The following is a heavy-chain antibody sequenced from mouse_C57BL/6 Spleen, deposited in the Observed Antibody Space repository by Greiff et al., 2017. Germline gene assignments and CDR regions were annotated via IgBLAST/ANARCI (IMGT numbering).Heavy chain of an antibody. CDR3: ARWLGGFAY. Sequence: VKLMESGAELVRPGTSVKVSCKASGYAFTNYLIEWVKQRPGQGLEWIGVINPGSGGTNYDEKFKGKATLTADNSSSTAYMQLSSLTSEDSAVYFCARWLGGFAYWGQGTLVTVSA. J-gene: IGHJ3*01. V-gene: IGHV1-54*01. D-gene: IGHD4-1*01. CDR2: INPGSGGT. CDR1: GYAFTNYL.